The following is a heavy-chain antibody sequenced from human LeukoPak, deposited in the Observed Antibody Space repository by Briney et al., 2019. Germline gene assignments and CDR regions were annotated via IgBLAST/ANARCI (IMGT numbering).Heavy chain of an antibody. CDR2: IIPIFGTA. CDR3: AREGPKGRDY. Sequence: GSSVKVPCKASGGTFSSYAISWVRQAPGQGLEWMGGIIPIFGTANYAQKFQGRVTITADESTSTAYMELSSLRSEDAAVYYCAREGPKGRDYWGQGTLVTVSS. CDR1: GGTFSSYA. J-gene: IGHJ4*02. V-gene: IGHV1-69*01.